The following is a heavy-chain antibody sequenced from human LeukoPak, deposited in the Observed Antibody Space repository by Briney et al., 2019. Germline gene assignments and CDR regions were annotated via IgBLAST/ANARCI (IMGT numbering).Heavy chain of an antibody. Sequence: GGSLRLSCAASGFTLSRYWMSWVRQAPGKGLEWVANINEDGGERHYVDTVKGRFTISRDNAKNSLYLQMVSLRAEDTAVYYCARLRGYSYGYGDYWGQGTLVTVSS. V-gene: IGHV3-7*01. CDR1: GFTLSRYW. D-gene: IGHD5-18*01. CDR2: INEDGGER. CDR3: ARLRGYSYGYGDY. J-gene: IGHJ4*02.